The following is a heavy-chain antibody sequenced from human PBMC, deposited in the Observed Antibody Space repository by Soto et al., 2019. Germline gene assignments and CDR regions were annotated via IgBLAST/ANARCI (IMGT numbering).Heavy chain of an antibody. Sequence: TSETLSLTCTVSGGSISSGGYYWSWIRQHPGKGLEWIGYIYYSGSTYYNPSLKSRVTISVDTSKNQFSLKLSSVTAADTAGYYCARGRSGYYYYYGMDVWGQGTTVTVSS. D-gene: IGHD3-3*01. J-gene: IGHJ6*02. V-gene: IGHV4-31*03. CDR2: IYYSGST. CDR1: GGSISSGGYY. CDR3: ARGRSGYYYYYGMDV.